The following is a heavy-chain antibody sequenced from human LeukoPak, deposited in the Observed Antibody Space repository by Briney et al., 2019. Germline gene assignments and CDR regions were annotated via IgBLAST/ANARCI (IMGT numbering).Heavy chain of an antibody. V-gene: IGHV5-51*01. Sequence: GESLKISCKGSGYSFTSYWIGWVRQMPGKGLEWMGIIYPGDSDTRYSPSFQGQVTISADKSISTAYLQWSSLKASDTAMYYCARHSKDYYDSSGYYYVGDNWFDPWGQGTQVTVSS. CDR1: GYSFTSYW. CDR2: IYPGDSDT. J-gene: IGHJ5*02. CDR3: ARHSKDYYDSSGYYYVGDNWFDP. D-gene: IGHD3-22*01.